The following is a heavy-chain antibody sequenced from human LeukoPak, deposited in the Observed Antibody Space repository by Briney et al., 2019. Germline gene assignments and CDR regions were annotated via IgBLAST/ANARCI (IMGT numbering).Heavy chain of an antibody. Sequence: SAKVSCKASGGTFSSYAISWVRQAPGQGLEWMGGIIPIFGTANYAQKFQGRVTMTEDTSTDTAYMKLSSLRSEDTAVYYCATVPRTYYYDSSGFNDAFDIWGQGTMVTVSS. J-gene: IGHJ3*02. V-gene: IGHV1-69*06. CDR2: IIPIFGTA. CDR3: ATVPRTYYYDSSGFNDAFDI. CDR1: GGTFSSYA. D-gene: IGHD3-22*01.